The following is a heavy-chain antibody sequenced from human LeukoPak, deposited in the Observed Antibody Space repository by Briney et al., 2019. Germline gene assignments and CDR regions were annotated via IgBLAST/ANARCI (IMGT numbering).Heavy chain of an antibody. V-gene: IGHV1-8*02. J-gene: IGHJ6*02. CDR1: GYTFTSYD. CDR3: AREGIAVAVDGRDYYYGMDV. D-gene: IGHD6-19*01. Sequence: EASVKVSCKASGYTFTSYDINWVRQATGQGLEWMGWMNPNSGNTGYAQKFQGRVTMTRDTSTSTVYMELSSLRSEDTAVYYCAREGIAVAVDGRDYYYGMDVWGQGTTVTVSS. CDR2: MNPNSGNT.